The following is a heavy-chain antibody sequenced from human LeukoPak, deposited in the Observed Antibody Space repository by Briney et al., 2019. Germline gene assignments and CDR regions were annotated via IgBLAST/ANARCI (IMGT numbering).Heavy chain of an antibody. CDR2: IYTSGST. V-gene: IGHV4-4*07. J-gene: IGHJ5*02. D-gene: IGHD3-3*01. CDR1: GGSISNDY. Sequence: PSETLSLTCTVSGGSISNDYWSWIRQAAGKELEWIGRIYTSGSTNYNPSLKSRVTISVDTSKNQFSLKLSSVTAADTAVYYCARHPYYDFWSGYYPLNWFDPWGQGTLVTVSS. CDR3: ARHPYYDFWSGYYPLNWFDP.